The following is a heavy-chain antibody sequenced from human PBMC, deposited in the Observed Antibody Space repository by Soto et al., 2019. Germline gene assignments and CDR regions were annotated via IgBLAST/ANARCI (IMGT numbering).Heavy chain of an antibody. CDR2: INAGNGNT. J-gene: IGHJ6*02. D-gene: IGHD3-10*01. V-gene: IGHV1-3*01. CDR3: ARDQGALIGELLFGCMDV. Sequence: ASVKVSCKASGYTLTSYAMHWVRQAPGQRLEWMGWINAGNGNTKYSQKFQGRVTITRDTSASTAYMELSSLRSEDTAVYYCARDQGALIGELLFGCMDVWGQGTTVTVSS. CDR1: GYTLTSYA.